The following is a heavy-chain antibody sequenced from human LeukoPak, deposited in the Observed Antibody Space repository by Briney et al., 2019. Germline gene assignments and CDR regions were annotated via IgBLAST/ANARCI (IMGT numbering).Heavy chain of an antibody. CDR2: IYYSGST. V-gene: IGHV4-59*01. CDR1: GGSISSYY. CDR3: ARLNCGGAGCFDY. J-gene: IGHJ4*02. Sequence: PWETLSLTCTVSGGSISSYYWSWIRQPPGKGLEWIGYIYYSGSTNYNPSLKSRVTISVDTSKSQFSLILSSVTAADTAVYYCARLNCGGAGCFDYWGQGTLVTVSS. D-gene: IGHD2-21*01.